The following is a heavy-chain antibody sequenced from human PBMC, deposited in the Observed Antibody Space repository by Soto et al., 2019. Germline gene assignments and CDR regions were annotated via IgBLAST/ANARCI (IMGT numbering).Heavy chain of an antibody. CDR3: ARVFSRYYHYMDV. D-gene: IGHD3-3*01. Sequence: GESLKISCKGSGYSFTSYWIGWVRQMPGKGLEWMGIIYPGDSDTRYSPSFQGQVTISADKSISTAYLQWSSLKASGTAMYYCARVFSRYYHYMDVWGKGTTVTVSS. V-gene: IGHV5-51*01. CDR1: GYSFTSYW. CDR2: IYPGDSDT. J-gene: IGHJ6*03.